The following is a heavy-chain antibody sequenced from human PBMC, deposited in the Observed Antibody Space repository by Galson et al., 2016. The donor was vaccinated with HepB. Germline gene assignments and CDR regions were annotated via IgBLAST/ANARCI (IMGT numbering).Heavy chain of an antibody. CDR3: ARRGSKEKRYFDL. CDR1: GDSVSSNSVA. CDR2: TYYRSKWYN. Sequence: CAISGDSVSSNSVAWNWIRQSPSRGLEWLGRTYYRSKWYNDYAVSVKSRMTINPDTSKNQFSLQLNSVTPEDTAVYYGARRGSKEKRYFDLWGRGTLVTVS. J-gene: IGHJ2*01. D-gene: IGHD6-13*01. V-gene: IGHV6-1*01.